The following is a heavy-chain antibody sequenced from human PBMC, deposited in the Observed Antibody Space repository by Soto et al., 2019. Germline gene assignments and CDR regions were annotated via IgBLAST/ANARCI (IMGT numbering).Heavy chain of an antibody. CDR3: ARAGYGGYYFDY. V-gene: IGHV4-59*01. J-gene: IGHJ4*02. Sequence: SETLSLTCTVSGGSISSYYWSWIRQPPGKGLEWIGYIYYSGSTNYNPSLKSRVTISVDTSKNQFSLKLSSVTAADTAVYYCARAGYGGYYFDYWGQGTLVTVSS. CDR2: IYYSGST. CDR1: GGSISSYY. D-gene: IGHD4-17*01.